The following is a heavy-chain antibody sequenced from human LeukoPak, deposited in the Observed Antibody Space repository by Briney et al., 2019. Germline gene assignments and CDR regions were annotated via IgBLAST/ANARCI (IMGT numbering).Heavy chain of an antibody. D-gene: IGHD3-3*01. Sequence: GGSLRLSCAASGFTFSSYRMNWVRQAPGQGLEWVSSISSSSEYIYYADSVKGRFTISRDNAKISLSLQMNSLRAEHTALYYCARNYYDSRESPIDYWGQGTLVTVSS. CDR2: ISSSSEYI. CDR1: GFTFSSYR. J-gene: IGHJ4*02. V-gene: IGHV3-21*01. CDR3: ARNYYDSRESPIDY.